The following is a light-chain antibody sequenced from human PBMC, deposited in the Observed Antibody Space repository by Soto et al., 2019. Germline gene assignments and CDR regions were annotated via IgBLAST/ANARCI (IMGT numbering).Light chain of an antibody. V-gene: IGLV2-23*01. CDR3: CSYAGSSTSVV. Sequence: QSALTQPAPVSGAPGQSITISCTGTSRDFGSYNLVSWYQQHPGKAPKLMIYEGSKRPSGVSNRFSGSKSGNTASLTISGLQAEDEADYYCCSYAGSSTSVVFGGGTKLTVL. J-gene: IGLJ2*01. CDR2: EGS. CDR1: SRDFGSYNL.